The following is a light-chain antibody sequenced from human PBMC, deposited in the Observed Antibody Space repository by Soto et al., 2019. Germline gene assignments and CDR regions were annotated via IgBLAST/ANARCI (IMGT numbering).Light chain of an antibody. V-gene: IGKV3-11*01. CDR1: QSISQS. J-gene: IGKJ4*02. CDR2: DAS. Sequence: EVVLTQSPGTLSLSPGGRATLSCRASQSISQSLAWYQQRPGQAPRLLIYDASRRATGIPARFSGGGSGTDFTLIISNLEPEDFALYYCQRGSTWPQFGGGTKVDIK. CDR3: QRGSTWPQ.